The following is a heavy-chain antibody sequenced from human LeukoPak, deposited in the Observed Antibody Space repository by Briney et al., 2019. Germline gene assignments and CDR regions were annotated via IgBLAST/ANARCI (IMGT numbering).Heavy chain of an antibody. Sequence: SETLSLTCTVSGGSISGYYWSWIRQPPGKGLEWIGYSGSTKYNPSLKSRVTMSVDTSRKQFSLKLSSVTAADTAVYYCARGGLENGYHSNDGFDIWGQGTMVTVSS. CDR2: SGST. J-gene: IGHJ3*02. CDR3: ARGGLENGYHSNDGFDI. V-gene: IGHV4-59*01. CDR1: GGSISGYY. D-gene: IGHD3-22*01.